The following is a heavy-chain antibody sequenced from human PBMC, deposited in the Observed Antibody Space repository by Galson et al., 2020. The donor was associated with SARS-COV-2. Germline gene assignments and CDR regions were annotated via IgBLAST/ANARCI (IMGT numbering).Heavy chain of an antibody. CDR1: GFTFRNSY. J-gene: IGHJ6*03. V-gene: IGHV3-11*01. Sequence: GESLKISCAASGFTFRNSYMAWIRQAPGGGLEWLAYISGAAGTDIQYADSVKGRFTISRDNVENSLYLQMSSLRVEDTAVYYCATDPNHMDVWCKGTTVTVSS. CDR3: ATDPNHMDV. CDR2: ISGAAGTDI.